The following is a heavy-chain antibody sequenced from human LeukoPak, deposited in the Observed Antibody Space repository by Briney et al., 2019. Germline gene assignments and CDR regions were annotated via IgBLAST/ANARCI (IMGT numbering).Heavy chain of an antibody. J-gene: IGHJ4*02. CDR3: ARGAPHGLGHWLVRSDYFDY. V-gene: IGHV1-18*01. CDR2: ISAYNGNT. D-gene: IGHD6-19*01. CDR1: GYTSTSYG. Sequence: ASVKVSCKASGYTSTSYGISWVRQAPGQGLEWMGWISAYNGNTNYAQKLQGRVTITTDTSTSTAYMELRSLRSDDTAVYYCARGAPHGLGHWLVRSDYFDYWGQGTLVTVSS.